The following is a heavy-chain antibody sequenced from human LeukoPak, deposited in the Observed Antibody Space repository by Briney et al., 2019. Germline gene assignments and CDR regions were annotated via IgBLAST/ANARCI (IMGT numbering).Heavy chain of an antibody. CDR3: ARRETSGSFLIDY. Sequence: GESLKISCTSSGYSLTTYWIGWVRQMPGKGLEWMGVINPGDSGTKYSPSFEGQVTISVDKSISTAYLQWSSLKASDTAMYYCARRETSGSFLIDYWGQGTLVTVSS. D-gene: IGHD3-10*01. V-gene: IGHV5-51*01. CDR1: GYSLTTYW. J-gene: IGHJ4*02. CDR2: INPGDSGT.